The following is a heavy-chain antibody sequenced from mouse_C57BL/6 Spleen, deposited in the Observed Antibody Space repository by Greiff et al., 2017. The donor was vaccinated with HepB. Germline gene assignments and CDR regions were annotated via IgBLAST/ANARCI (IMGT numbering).Heavy chain of an antibody. CDR2: IYPGSGST. J-gene: IGHJ2*01. V-gene: IGHV1-55*01. CDR1: GYTFTSYW. CDR3: AFTTVVANYFDY. Sequence: VKLVESGAELVKPGASVKMSCKASGYTFTSYWITWVKQRPGQGLEWIGDIYPGSGSTNYNEKFKSKATLTVDTSSSTAYMQLSSLTSEDSAVYYCAFTTVVANYFDYWGQGTTLTVSS. D-gene: IGHD1-1*01.